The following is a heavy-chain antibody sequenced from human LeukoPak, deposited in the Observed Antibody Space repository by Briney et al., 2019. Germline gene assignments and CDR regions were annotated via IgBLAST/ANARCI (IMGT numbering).Heavy chain of an antibody. Sequence: PGGSLRLSCAASGFTFSSYAMNWVRQAPGKGLEWVLAIRGSGDTTYYADSVKGRFTISRDNSKNTLYLQMHSLRAEDTAVYYCAKDIRGTYYFHYNMDVWGQGTTVTVSS. V-gene: IGHV3-23*01. CDR1: GFTFSSYA. CDR2: IRGSGDTT. CDR3: AKDIRGTYYFHYNMDV. J-gene: IGHJ6*02. D-gene: IGHD1-26*01.